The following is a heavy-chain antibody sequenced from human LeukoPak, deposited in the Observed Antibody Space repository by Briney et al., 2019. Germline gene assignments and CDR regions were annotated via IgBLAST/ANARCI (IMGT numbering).Heavy chain of an antibody. CDR1: GFTFGSYA. CDR3: AKEPTPGGAFYFDS. Sequence: GGSLRLSCAASGFTFGSYAMSWVRQAPGRGLEWVSTISDSGGTTYFADSVKGRFTISRDNYKNTLYLQMNSLRAEDTALYYCAKEPTPGGAFYFDSWGQGTLVTVSS. CDR2: ISDSGGTT. V-gene: IGHV3-23*01. J-gene: IGHJ4*02. D-gene: IGHD3-10*01.